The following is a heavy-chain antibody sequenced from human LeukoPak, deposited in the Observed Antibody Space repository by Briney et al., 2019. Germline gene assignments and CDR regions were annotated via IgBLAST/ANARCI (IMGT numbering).Heavy chain of an antibody. Sequence: GGSLRLSCAASGFTFSSYAMSWVRQAPGKGLEWVSVIYSGGSTYYADSVKGRFTISRDNSKNTLYLQMNSLRAEDTAVYYCASGGFSGSYGYFDYWGQGTLVTVSS. V-gene: IGHV3-53*01. CDR3: ASGGFSGSYGYFDY. CDR2: IYSGGST. CDR1: GFTFSSYA. D-gene: IGHD1-26*01. J-gene: IGHJ4*02.